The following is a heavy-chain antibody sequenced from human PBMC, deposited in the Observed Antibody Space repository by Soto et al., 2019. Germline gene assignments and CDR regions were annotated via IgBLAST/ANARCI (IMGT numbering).Heavy chain of an antibody. V-gene: IGHV4-34*01. CDR2: INHSGST. D-gene: IGHD1-26*01. CDR3: ARADAVGATGY. CDR1: GGSFSGYY. J-gene: IGHJ4*02. Sequence: QVQLQQWGAGLLKPSETLSLTCAVYGGSFSGYYWSWIRQPPGKGLEWIGEINHSGSTNYNPSLKSXATPAXXTAQNRVSLKLSAVTAADTAVYYCARADAVGATGYWGQGTLVTVSS.